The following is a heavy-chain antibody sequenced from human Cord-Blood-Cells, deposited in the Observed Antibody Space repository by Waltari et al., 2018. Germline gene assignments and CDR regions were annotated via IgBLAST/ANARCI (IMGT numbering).Heavy chain of an antibody. V-gene: IGHV5-51*01. CDR2: SDPGDSDT. D-gene: IGHD2-21*01. CDR3: ALAYCGGDCSRGVYFDI. J-gene: IGHJ3*02. CDR1: GYSFTSYW. Sequence: EVQLVQSGAEVKKPGESLKISCKGSGYSFTSYWIGWVRQMPGKGLEWMGISDPGDSDTRYSPSFQGQVTISADKSISTAYLQWSSLKASDTAMYYCALAYCGGDCSRGVYFDIWGQGTMVTVSS.